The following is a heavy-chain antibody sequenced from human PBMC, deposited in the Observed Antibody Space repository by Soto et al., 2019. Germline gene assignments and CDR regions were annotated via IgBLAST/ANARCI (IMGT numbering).Heavy chain of an antibody. V-gene: IGHV4-61*01. J-gene: IGHJ6*02. Sequence: PSETLSLTCSVSGGSVRGGNHFWNWIRQPPGRGLEWLGYMYYTGVTNYNPSLKSRVSMSVDTSKDQFSLNLTSLTAADTAVYYCARGGEPLGYYGLDVWGQGTTVTGSS. CDR2: MYYTGVT. CDR1: GGSVRGGNHF. CDR3: ARGGEPLGYYGLDV.